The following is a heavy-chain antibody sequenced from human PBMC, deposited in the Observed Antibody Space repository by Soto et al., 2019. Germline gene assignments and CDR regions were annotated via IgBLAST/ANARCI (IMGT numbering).Heavy chain of an antibody. Sequence: SETLSLTCGVYGGSFSDYYWSWIRQPPGKGLEWIGEINHSGSTNYNPSLESRVTISVDTSKNQFSLKLSSVTAADTAVYYCARDRYDFWSGYDTHGNYFDYWGQGTLVTVSS. CDR1: GGSFSDYY. V-gene: IGHV4-34*01. J-gene: IGHJ4*02. D-gene: IGHD3-3*01. CDR2: INHSGST. CDR3: ARDRYDFWSGYDTHGNYFDY.